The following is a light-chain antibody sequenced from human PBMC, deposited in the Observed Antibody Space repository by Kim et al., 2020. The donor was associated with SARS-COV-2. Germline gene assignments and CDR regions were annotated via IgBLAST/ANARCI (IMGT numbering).Light chain of an antibody. V-gene: IGKV3-15*01. CDR3: QQYNNWPPWT. CDR1: QSVSRN. J-gene: IGKJ1*01. Sequence: EIVMTQSPATLSVSPWERATLSCRASQSVSRNLAWYQQKPGQAPRLLIYGASTRATGIPARFSGSGSGTEFTLTISSLQSEDFAVYYCQQYNNWPPWTFGQGTKVEIK. CDR2: GAS.